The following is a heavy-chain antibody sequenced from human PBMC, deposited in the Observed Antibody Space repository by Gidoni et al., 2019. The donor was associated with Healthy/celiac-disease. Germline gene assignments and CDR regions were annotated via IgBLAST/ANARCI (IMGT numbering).Heavy chain of an antibody. D-gene: IGHD6-13*01. J-gene: IGHJ5*02. CDR1: GFTFSSSA. CDR2: ISGSGGST. Sequence: EVQLLESGGGLVQPGGSLRLSCSASGFTFSSSAISWVRQAPGKGLEWVSAISGSGGSTYYADSVKGRFTIYRDNSKNTLYLQMNSLRAEDTAVYYCAKDPAAAGYNWFDPWGQGTLVTVSS. V-gene: IGHV3-23*01. CDR3: AKDPAAAGYNWFDP.